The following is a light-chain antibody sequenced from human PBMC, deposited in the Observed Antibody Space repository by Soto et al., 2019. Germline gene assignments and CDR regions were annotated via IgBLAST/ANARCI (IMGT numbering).Light chain of an antibody. CDR1: QNVASSY. V-gene: IGKV3-20*01. CDR2: GSS. Sequence: EIVLTQSPVTLSLSPGERVTLSCRASQNVASSYLAWYQQKPGQAPRLLIYGSSIRGAGIPDRFSGSEYGKDFTLTISRLDPEDFAVYFCQQYGSSPRTFGQGTKVDIK. J-gene: IGKJ1*01. CDR3: QQYGSSPRT.